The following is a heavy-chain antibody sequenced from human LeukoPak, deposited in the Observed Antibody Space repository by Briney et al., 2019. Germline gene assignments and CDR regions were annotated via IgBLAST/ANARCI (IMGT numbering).Heavy chain of an antibody. D-gene: IGHD1-26*01. Sequence: GGSLRLSCAASGFTFSSYAMNWVRQAPGKGLEWVSTISNSGDRTYYADSVKGRFTISRDNSKSTLYLQMSSLRTEDTAVYYCAKDFVPRGGSYFPGFDYWGQGTLVIVSS. CDR1: GFTFSSYA. CDR3: AKDFVPRGGSYFPGFDY. J-gene: IGHJ4*02. V-gene: IGHV3-23*01. CDR2: ISNSGDRT.